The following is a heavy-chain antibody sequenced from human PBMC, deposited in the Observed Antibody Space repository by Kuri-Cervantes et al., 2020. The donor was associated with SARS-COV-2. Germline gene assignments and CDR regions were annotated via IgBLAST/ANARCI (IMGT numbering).Heavy chain of an antibody. D-gene: IGHD2-2*01. CDR2: INHSGST. J-gene: IGHJ6*02. V-gene: IGHV4-34*01. CDR3: ARWGPAGRAYYYYYYGMDV. CDR1: GGSFSGYY. Sequence: SETLSLTCAVYGGSFSGYYWSWIRQPPGKGLEWIGEINHSGSTNYNPSLKSRVTMSVDTSKNQFSLKLSSVTAADTAVYYCARWGPAGRAYYYYYYGMDVWGQGTTVTGYS.